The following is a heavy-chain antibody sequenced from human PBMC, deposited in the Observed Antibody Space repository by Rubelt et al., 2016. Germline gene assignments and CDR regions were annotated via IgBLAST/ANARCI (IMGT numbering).Heavy chain of an antibody. J-gene: IGHJ6*03. Sequence: VQLVQSGAEVKKPGASVKVSCKASGYTFTSYGISWVRQAPGQGLEWMGWISAYNGNTNYAQKFQGRVTMTRDTSISTAYMELSRLRSDDTAVYYCSRDGIVGGQEYYYYYMDVWGKGTTVTVSS. CDR3: SRDGIVGGQEYYYYYMDV. V-gene: IGHV1-18*01. CDR1: GYTFTSYG. CDR2: ISAYNGNT. D-gene: IGHD1-26*01.